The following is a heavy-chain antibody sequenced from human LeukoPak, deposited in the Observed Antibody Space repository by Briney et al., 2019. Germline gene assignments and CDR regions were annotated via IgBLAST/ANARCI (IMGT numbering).Heavy chain of an antibody. D-gene: IGHD6-13*01. CDR2: INPSGGT. J-gene: IGHJ4*02. Sequence: ASVKVSCKASGYTFTSYDINWVRQAPGQRLEWMGIINPSGGTSYAQRLQGRIIMTRDTTTLYMELSSLRSEDTAVYYCAREGVAGTGLDYWGQGTLVTVSS. V-gene: IGHV1-46*01. CDR3: AREGVAGTGLDY. CDR1: GYTFTSYD.